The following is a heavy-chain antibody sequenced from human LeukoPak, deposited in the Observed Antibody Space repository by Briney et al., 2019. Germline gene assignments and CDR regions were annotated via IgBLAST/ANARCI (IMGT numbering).Heavy chain of an antibody. CDR1: GYRFTNYW. D-gene: IGHD5-18*01. CDR3: ARLLSNGYGPDRYFDY. V-gene: IGHV5-51*01. CDR2: IYPGDSDT. Sequence: GESLKISCKGSGYRFTNYWIAWVRQMPGKGLEWTGIIYPGDSDTRYNPSFQGQVTISADRSFSSAYVQWSSLKASDTAMYYCARLLSNGYGPDRYFDYWGQGTLVTVSS. J-gene: IGHJ4*02.